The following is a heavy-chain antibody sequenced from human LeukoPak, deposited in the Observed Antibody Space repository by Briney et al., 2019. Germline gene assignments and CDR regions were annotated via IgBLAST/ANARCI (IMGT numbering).Heavy chain of an antibody. V-gene: IGHV3-74*01. Sequence: PGGSLRLSCAASGFTFSSYWMHWVRQAPGKGLVWVSRINGDGRSTSYADSVKGRLTISRDNAKNTLYLQMSSLRAEDTAVYYCARDPYGMHSHWGQGTLVTVSS. CDR3: ARDPYGMHSH. J-gene: IGHJ4*02. CDR2: INGDGRST. D-gene: IGHD4-17*01. CDR1: GFTFSSYW.